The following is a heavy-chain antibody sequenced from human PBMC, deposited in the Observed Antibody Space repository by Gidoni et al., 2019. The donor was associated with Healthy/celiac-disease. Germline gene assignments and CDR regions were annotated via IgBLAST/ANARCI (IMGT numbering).Heavy chain of an antibody. D-gene: IGHD3-10*01. CDR2: INHSGST. CDR3: ASTAREFEYYFDY. J-gene: IGHJ4*02. CDR1: GGSFSGYY. V-gene: IGHV4-34*01. Sequence: QVQLQQWGAGLLKPSETLSLTCAVYGGSFSGYYWSWTRQPPGKGLEWIGEINHSGSTNYNPSLKSRVTISVDTSKNQFSLKLSSVTAADTAVYYCASTAREFEYYFDYWGQGTLVTVSS.